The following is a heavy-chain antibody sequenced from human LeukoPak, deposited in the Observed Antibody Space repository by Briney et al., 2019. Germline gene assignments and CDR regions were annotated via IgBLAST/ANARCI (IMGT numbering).Heavy chain of an antibody. CDR2: ISSSGGTL. J-gene: IGHJ5*02. CDR1: GFTFSHYE. Sequence: PGGSLRLSCIGSGFTFSHYEMNWVRQAPGKGLEWVSYISSSGGTLYYADSVKGRFTISRDNAKNSLYLQVNSLRAEDTAVYYCARADVGPFDPWGQGTLVTVSS. CDR3: ARADVGPFDP. V-gene: IGHV3-48*03. D-gene: IGHD3-10*02.